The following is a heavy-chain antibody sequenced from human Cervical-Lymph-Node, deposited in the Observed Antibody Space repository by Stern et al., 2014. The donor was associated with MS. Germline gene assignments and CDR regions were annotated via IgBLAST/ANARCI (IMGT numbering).Heavy chain of an antibody. CDR3: ARAIFGVNTAAMAPDAFDT. J-gene: IGHJ3*02. Sequence: VQLVESGGGLIQPGGSLRLSCAAPWFTVSNNYMSWVRQAPGKGLEWVSLIYTDDSTYYAGSVKGRFTLSRDSSKNKLFLQMNSLRAEDTAVYYCARAIFGVNTAAMAPDAFDTWGQGTMVTVSS. CDR2: IYTDDST. D-gene: IGHD3-3*01. V-gene: IGHV3-53*01. CDR1: WFTVSNNY.